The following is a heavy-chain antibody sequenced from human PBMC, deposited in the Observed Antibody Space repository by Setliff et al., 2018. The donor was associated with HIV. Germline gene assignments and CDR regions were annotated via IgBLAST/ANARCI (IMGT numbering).Heavy chain of an antibody. J-gene: IGHJ4*02. CDR1: GDSSTSGTYY. Sequence: SETLSLTCTVSGDSSTSGTYYWSWIRQPAGMRLEWIGHISTSGTTNYNPSLKSRVTISADTSKSQFSLKLTSVTAADMAAYFCARVSTDYVWGSFLSSGPYYFDFWGQGALVTVSS. CDR3: ARVSTDYVWGSFLSSGPYYFDF. D-gene: IGHD3-16*01. V-gene: IGHV4-61*09. CDR2: ISTSGTT.